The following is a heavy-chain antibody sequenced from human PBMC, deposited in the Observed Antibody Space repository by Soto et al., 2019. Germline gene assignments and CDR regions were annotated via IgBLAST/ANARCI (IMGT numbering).Heavy chain of an antibody. V-gene: IGHV1-69*12. D-gene: IGHD3-16*02. CDR2: IIPIFGTA. CDR3: ARDKHYDYVWGSYRSGYGMDV. J-gene: IGHJ6*02. Sequence: QVQLVQSGAEVKKPGSSVKVSCKASGGTFSSYAISWVRQAPGQGLEWMGGIIPIFGTANYAQKFQGRVTITGDESTSTAYMELSSLRSEDTAVYYCARDKHYDYVWGSYRSGYGMDVWGQGTTVTVSS. CDR1: GGTFSSYA.